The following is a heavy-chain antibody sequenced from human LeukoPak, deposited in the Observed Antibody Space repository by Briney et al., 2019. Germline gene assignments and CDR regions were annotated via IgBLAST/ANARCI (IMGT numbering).Heavy chain of an antibody. CDR2: MNPNSGNT. V-gene: IGHV1-8*01. J-gene: IGHJ6*02. CDR3: ARPLDIVVVPAASSLGV. D-gene: IGHD2-2*03. CDR1: GYTFTSYD. Sequence: GASVKVSCKASGYTFTSYDINWVRQATGQGLEWMGWMNPNSGNTGYAQKFQGRVTMTRNTSISTAYMELSSLRSEDTAVYYCARPLDIVVVPAASSLGVWGQGTTVTVSS.